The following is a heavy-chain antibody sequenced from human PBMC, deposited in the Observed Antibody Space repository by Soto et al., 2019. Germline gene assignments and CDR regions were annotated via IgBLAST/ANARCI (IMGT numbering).Heavy chain of an antibody. D-gene: IGHD3-22*01. CDR3: ARAADYYDSSGYYANWFDP. CDR2: INPNSGGT. V-gene: IGHV1-2*02. CDR1: GYTFTGYY. Sequence: GASVKVSCKASGYTFTGYYMHWVRQAPGQGLEWMGWINPNSGGTNYAQKFQGRVTMTRDTSISTAYMELSRLRSDDTAVYYCARAADYYDSSGYYANWFDPWGQGTLVTVSS. J-gene: IGHJ5*02.